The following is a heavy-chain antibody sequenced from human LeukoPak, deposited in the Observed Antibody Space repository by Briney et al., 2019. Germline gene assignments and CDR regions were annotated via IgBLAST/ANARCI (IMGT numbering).Heavy chain of an antibody. D-gene: IGHD2-15*01. CDR3: ARVDGSCSGGSCTSGNWFDP. V-gene: IGHV4-39*07. CDR2: IYYSGST. J-gene: IGHJ5*02. CDR1: GGSISSNDYY. Sequence: SETLSLTCTVSGGSISSNDYYWAWIRQPPGKGLVWIGSIYYSGSTYYNPSLKSRVTMSMDMSKTVFSLRLSSVPAAATAVYYCARVDGSCSGGSCTSGNWFDPWGQGTLVTVSS.